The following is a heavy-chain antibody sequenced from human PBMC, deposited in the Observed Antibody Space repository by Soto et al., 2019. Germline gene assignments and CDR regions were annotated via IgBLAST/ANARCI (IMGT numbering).Heavy chain of an antibody. D-gene: IGHD2-2*01. CDR3: AGESCGTSSCSMETKYFAMDV. J-gene: IGHJ6*02. Sequence: PSQTLSLTCAVYRGSLSGYYWSWIRQSPGEGLEWIGEIHHSGSTNYNPSLKSRVTISADTSKNRLSLKLSSVTAADTAVYYCAGESCGTSSCSMETKYFAMDVWGQGTTVTV. CDR2: IHHSGST. CDR1: RGSLSGYY. V-gene: IGHV4-34*01.